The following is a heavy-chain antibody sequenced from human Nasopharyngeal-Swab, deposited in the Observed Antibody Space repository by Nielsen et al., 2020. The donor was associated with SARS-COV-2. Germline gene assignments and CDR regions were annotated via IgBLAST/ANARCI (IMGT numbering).Heavy chain of an antibody. CDR2: ISGSGGST. CDR3: AKDHLAYCSGGSCPKGMYYFDN. D-gene: IGHD2-15*01. Sequence: GGSLRLSCAASGFTFSSYAMSWVRQAPGKGLEWVSAISGSGGSTYYADSVKGRFTISRDNSKNTLYLQMNSLRAEDTAVYYCAKDHLAYCSGGSCPKGMYYFDNWGQATLLPVAS. V-gene: IGHV3-23*01. CDR1: GFTFSSYA. J-gene: IGHJ4*02.